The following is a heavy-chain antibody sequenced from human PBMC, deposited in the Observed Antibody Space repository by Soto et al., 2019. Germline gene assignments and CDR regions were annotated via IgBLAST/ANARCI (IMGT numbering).Heavy chain of an antibody. D-gene: IGHD3-3*01. CDR1: GYTFTSYD. CDR3: ARGPLSKLRFLEWLLNYFDY. J-gene: IGHJ4*02. V-gene: IGHV1-8*01. Sequence: GASVKVSCKASGYTFTSYDINWVRQATGQGLEWMGWMSPNSGNTGYAQKFQGRVTMTRNTSISTAYMELSSLRSEDTAVYYCARGPLSKLRFLEWLLNYFDYWGQGTLVTVSS. CDR2: MSPNSGNT.